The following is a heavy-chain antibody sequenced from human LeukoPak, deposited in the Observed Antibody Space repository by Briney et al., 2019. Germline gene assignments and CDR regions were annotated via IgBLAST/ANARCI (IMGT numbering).Heavy chain of an antibody. Sequence: GGSLRLSCAASGFTFSSYAMHWVRQAPGKGLEWVAVISYDGTNKYYADSVKGRFTFSRDNSKNTLYLQMNSLRAEDTAVYYCAKANYGDYVGSDYWGQGTLVTVSS. D-gene: IGHD4-17*01. J-gene: IGHJ4*02. V-gene: IGHV3-30-3*01. CDR2: ISYDGTNK. CDR3: AKANYGDYVGSDY. CDR1: GFTFSSYA.